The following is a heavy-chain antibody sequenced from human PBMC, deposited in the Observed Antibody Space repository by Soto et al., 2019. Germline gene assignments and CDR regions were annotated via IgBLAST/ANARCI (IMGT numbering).Heavy chain of an antibody. CDR1: GYVFISYG. D-gene: IGHD3-10*01. Sequence: RASVKVSCKASGYVFISYGISWVRQAPGQGLEWMGWISRHNGNTNYAQKFQGRVTMTTDASTSTAYMELRSLRSDDTAVYYCARDLDGSGSYYTDYWGQGTLVTVSS. CDR3: ARDLDGSGSYYTDY. CDR2: ISRHNGNT. V-gene: IGHV1-18*01. J-gene: IGHJ4*02.